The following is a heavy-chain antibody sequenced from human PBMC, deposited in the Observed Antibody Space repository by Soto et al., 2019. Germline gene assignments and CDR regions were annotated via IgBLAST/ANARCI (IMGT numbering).Heavy chain of an antibody. V-gene: IGHV4-31*03. CDR1: GGSISSGGYY. J-gene: IGHJ4*02. CDR2: IYYSGST. D-gene: IGHD3-16*01. CDR3: ARLSNPWGNSVMDY. Sequence: SETLSLTCTVSGGSISSGGYYWSGIRQHPGKGLEWIGYIYYSGSTYYNPSLKSRVTISVDTSKNQFSLKLSSVTAADTAVYYCARLSNPWGNSVMDYWGQGTLVTSPQ.